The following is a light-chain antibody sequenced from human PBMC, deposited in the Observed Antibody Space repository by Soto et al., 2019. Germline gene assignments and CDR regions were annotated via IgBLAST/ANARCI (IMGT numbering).Light chain of an antibody. CDR1: SSDLGSYNR. CDR3: SSYTSSSTLV. Sequence: QSALTQPPSVSGSPGQSVTISCTGTSSDLGSYNRVSWYQQPPGTAPKLMIYDVSNRPSGVPDRFSGSKSGNTASLTISELQAEDEADYYCSSYTSSSTLVFGGGTQLTVL. CDR2: DVS. V-gene: IGLV2-18*02. J-gene: IGLJ3*02.